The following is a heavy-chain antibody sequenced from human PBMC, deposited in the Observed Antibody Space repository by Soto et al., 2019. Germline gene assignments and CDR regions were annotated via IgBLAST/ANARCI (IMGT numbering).Heavy chain of an antibody. CDR3: ARGNDYGVN. D-gene: IGHD4-17*01. V-gene: IGHV4-59*12. CDR2: IYYSGST. Sequence: SETLSLTCTVSGGSSSSWYWSWIRQPPGKGLEWIGYIYYSGSTNYNPSLKGRFTISRDNSKNTLYLQMNSLRAEDTVVYYCARGNDYGVNWGQGTLVTVSS. J-gene: IGHJ4*02. CDR1: GGSSSSWY.